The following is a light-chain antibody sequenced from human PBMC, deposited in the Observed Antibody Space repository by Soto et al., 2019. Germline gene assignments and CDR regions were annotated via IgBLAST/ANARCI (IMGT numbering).Light chain of an antibody. CDR3: QQYGSSPT. CDR2: GAT. CDR1: QSVSSNY. V-gene: IGKV3-20*01. Sequence: EVVLTQSPATLSVSPGEGVTLSCRASQSVSSNYLAWYQRKPGQGPRLLIYGATSRATGIPDRFSGSGSGTDFTLTISRLEPEDFAVYYCQQYGSSPTFGQGTKVDIK. J-gene: IGKJ1*01.